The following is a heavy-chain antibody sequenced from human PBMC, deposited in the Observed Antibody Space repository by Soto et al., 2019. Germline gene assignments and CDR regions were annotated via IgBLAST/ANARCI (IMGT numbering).Heavy chain of an antibody. CDR3: ARVGMYSSGLHYYYYYGMDV. CDR1: GYTFTGYY. D-gene: IGHD6-19*01. J-gene: IGHJ6*02. Sequence: ASVKVSCKASGYTFTGYYMHWVRQAPGQGLEWMGWINPNSGGTNYAQKFQGRVTMTRDTSISTAYMELSRLRSDDTAVYYCARVGMYSSGLHYYYYYGMDVWGQGTTVTVS. V-gene: IGHV1-2*02. CDR2: INPNSGGT.